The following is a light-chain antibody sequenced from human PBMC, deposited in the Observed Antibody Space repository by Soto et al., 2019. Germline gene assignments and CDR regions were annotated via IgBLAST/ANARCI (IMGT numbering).Light chain of an antibody. V-gene: IGKV3-11*01. J-gene: IGKJ5*01. CDR1: QSVSSY. CDR2: DVS. CDR3: QQRSDWPIT. Sequence: DIVLTQFPATLSLSPGERATLSCRASQSVSSYLAWYQQKPGQAPRLLIYDVSTRATGIPARFSGSGSGTDFTLTITSLEPEDFALYSCQQRSDWPITFGQGTRLEI.